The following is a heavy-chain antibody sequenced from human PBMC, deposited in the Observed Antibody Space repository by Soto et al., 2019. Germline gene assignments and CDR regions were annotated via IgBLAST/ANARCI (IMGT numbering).Heavy chain of an antibody. CDR1: GYSFTSYW. J-gene: IGHJ4*02. V-gene: IGHV5-51*01. Sequence: GESLKISCKGSGYSFTSYWIGWVRQMPGKGLEWMGIIYPGDSDTRYSPSFQGQVTISADKSISTAYLQWSSLKASDTAMYYCARVADIVVVVAATSPSPSYFDYWGQGTLVTVSS. CDR2: IYPGDSDT. D-gene: IGHD2-15*01. CDR3: ARVADIVVVVAATSPSPSYFDY.